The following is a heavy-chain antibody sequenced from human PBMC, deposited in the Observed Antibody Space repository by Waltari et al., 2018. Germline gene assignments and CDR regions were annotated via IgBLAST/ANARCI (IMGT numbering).Heavy chain of an antibody. CDR1: GGSISSSNW. CDR3: ASGSSWYLFNY. J-gene: IGHJ4*02. Sequence: QVQLQESGPGLVKPSGTLSLTCAVSGGSISSSNWWSWARQPPGKGLEVIGEIYHSGSTTYNPSLKILVTISVDKSKNQFSLKLSSVTAADTAVYYCASGSSWYLFNYWGQGTLVTVSS. CDR2: IYHSGST. D-gene: IGHD6-13*01. V-gene: IGHV4-4*02.